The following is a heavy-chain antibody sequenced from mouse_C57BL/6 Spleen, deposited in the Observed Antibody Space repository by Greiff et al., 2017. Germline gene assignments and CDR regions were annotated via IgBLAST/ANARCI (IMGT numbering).Heavy chain of an antibody. V-gene: IGHV1-69*01. CDR3: ARSSNYDYDGYAMDY. Sequence: QVQLKQPGAELVMPGASVKLSCKASGYTFTSYWMHWVKQRPGQGLEWIGEIDPSDSYTNYNQKFKGKSTLTVDKSSSTAYMQLSSLTSEDSAVYYCARSSNYDYDGYAMDYWGQGTSVTVSS. D-gene: IGHD2-4*01. J-gene: IGHJ4*01. CDR2: IDPSDSYT. CDR1: GYTFTSYW.